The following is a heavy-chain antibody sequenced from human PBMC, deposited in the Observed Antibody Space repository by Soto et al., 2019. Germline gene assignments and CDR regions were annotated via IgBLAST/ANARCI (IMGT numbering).Heavy chain of an antibody. D-gene: IGHD3-3*01. CDR3: AKDGDSITRNKPLDY. CDR2: ISVSGDRT. CDR1: GFTFSSYA. V-gene: IGHV3-23*01. J-gene: IGHJ4*02. Sequence: GRSLRLSCSASGFTFSSYAMCWFRQAPWNGLEWVSSISVSGDRTFYADSVKGRFTISRDNFRNTLHLQMNSLRAEDTALYYCAKDGDSITRNKPLDYWGQESMVTVSS.